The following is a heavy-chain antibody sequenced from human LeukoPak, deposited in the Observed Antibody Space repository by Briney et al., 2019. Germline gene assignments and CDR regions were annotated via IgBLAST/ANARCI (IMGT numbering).Heavy chain of an antibody. CDR2: IYYSGST. V-gene: IGHV4-30-4*01. CDR1: GGSISSGDYY. CDR3: AKPVPPRYKDAPVRFDY. D-gene: IGHD1-14*01. J-gene: IGHJ4*02. Sequence: SETLSLTCTVSGGSISSGDYYWSWIRQPPGKGLEWIGYIYYSGSTYYNPSLKSRVTISVDTSKNQFSLKLSSVTAADTAVYYCAKPVPPRYKDAPVRFDYWGKGTLVTVSS.